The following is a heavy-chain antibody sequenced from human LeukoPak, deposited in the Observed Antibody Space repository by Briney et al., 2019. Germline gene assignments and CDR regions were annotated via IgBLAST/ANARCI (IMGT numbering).Heavy chain of an antibody. CDR3: TSELGLVGGRRNDC. CDR1: GFTFNIYA. J-gene: IGHJ4*02. Sequence: PGGSLRLSCAASGFTFNIYAMNWVRLAPGKGLEWVASISSNSDFMAYADSVRGRFAISRDNARNSLYLQMNSLRADDTGLYYCTSELGLVGGRRNDCWGQGTLVTVSS. V-gene: IGHV3-21*01. D-gene: IGHD2-8*02. CDR2: ISSNSDFM.